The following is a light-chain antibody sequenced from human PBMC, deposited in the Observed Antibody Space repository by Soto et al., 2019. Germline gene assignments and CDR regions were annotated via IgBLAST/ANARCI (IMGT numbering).Light chain of an antibody. CDR2: EVS. V-gene: IGLV2-8*01. CDR1: SSDVGGSNY. CDR3: YSYAGNNNIVV. J-gene: IGLJ2*01. Sequence: QSALTQPPSASGSPGQSVTISCTGTSSDVGGSNYVSWYQQHPGKAPKLMIYEVSRRPSGVPDRFTRSKCGNTASLTVSGLQGEEDADESCYSYAGNNNIVVFGGGTKLTVL.